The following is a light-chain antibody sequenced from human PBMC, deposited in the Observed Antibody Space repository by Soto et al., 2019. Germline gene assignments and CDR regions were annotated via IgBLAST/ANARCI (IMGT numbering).Light chain of an antibody. J-gene: IGLJ3*02. CDR3: GSYAGSYSWV. Sequence: QSALTQPRSVSGSPGQSVTISCSGTSSDVGAYNFVSWYQQHPGKAPRLIIYDVSERPSGVPDRFSGSKSGNTASLTISGPQAEDEADYYCGSYAGSYSWVFGGGTKLTVL. V-gene: IGLV2-11*01. CDR1: SSDVGAYNF. CDR2: DVS.